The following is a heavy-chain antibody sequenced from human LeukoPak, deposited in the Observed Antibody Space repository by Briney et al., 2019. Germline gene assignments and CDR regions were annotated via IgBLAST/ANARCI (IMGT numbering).Heavy chain of an antibody. Sequence: GGSLRLSCAASGFTFSSYGMHWARQAPGKGLEWVAVISYDGSNKYYADSVKGRFTISRDNSKNTLYLQMNSLRAEDTAVYYCAKDGADYYDSSGYYYWGQGTLVTVSS. J-gene: IGHJ4*02. CDR2: ISYDGSNK. CDR3: AKDGADYYDSSGYYY. CDR1: GFTFSSYG. D-gene: IGHD3-22*01. V-gene: IGHV3-30*18.